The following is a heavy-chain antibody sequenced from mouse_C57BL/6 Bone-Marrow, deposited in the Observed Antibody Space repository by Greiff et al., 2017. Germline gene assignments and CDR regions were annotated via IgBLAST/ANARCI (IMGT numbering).Heavy chain of an antibody. CDR1: GFTFSDYY. J-gene: IGHJ4*01. CDR2: INYDGSST. V-gene: IGHV5-16*01. D-gene: IGHD1-1*02. CDR3: ARDGWKMDY. Sequence: EVQLVESEGGLVQPGSSMKLSCTASGFTFSDYYMAWVRQVPEKGLEWVANINYDGSSTYYLDSLKSRFIISRDNAKNILYLQMSSLKSEDTATYYCARDGWKMDYWGQGTSVTVSS.